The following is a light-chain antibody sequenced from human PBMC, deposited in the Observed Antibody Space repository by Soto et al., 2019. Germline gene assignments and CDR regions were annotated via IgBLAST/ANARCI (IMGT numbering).Light chain of an antibody. Sequence: DIVMTQSPDSLAVSLGERATINCKSSQSVLYSSNNKNYLAWYQQKPGQPPKLLIYWASTRESGVPDRFSGSGSGTDFTLTISSLKAEDVAVYYCQQYYSTSPVTFGGGTKVEIK. V-gene: IGKV4-1*01. CDR3: QQYYSTSPVT. CDR1: QSVLYSSNNKNY. CDR2: WAS. J-gene: IGKJ4*01.